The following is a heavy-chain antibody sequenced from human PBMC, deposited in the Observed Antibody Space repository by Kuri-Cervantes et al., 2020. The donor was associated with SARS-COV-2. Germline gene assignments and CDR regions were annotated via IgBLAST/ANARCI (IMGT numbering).Heavy chain of an antibody. CDR3: ARGGDIVVVPAAIEFLRRFDP. D-gene: IGHD2-2*01. V-gene: IGHV3-33*08. CDR2: IWYDGSNK. Sequence: GESLKISCTASGFTFRHYAMHWVRQAPGKGLQWVAVIWYDGSNKYYADSVKGRFTISRDNSKNTLYLQMNSLRAEDTAVYYCARGGDIVVVPAAIEFLRRFDPWGQGTLVTVSS. J-gene: IGHJ5*02. CDR1: GFTFRHYA.